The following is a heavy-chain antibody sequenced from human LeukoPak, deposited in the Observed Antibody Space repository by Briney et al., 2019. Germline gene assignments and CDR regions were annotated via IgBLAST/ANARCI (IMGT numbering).Heavy chain of an antibody. CDR2: IYTGGST. V-gene: IGHV3-53*01. D-gene: IGHD6-13*01. CDR1: GFTVSSNY. Sequence: PGGSLRLSCAASGFTVSSNYMSWVRQARGKGLEWVSVIYTGGSTYYADSVKGRFTISRDNSKNTLYLQMNSLRVEDTAVYYCAREKGSSRYDYWGQGTLVTVSS. CDR3: AREKGSSRYDY. J-gene: IGHJ4*02.